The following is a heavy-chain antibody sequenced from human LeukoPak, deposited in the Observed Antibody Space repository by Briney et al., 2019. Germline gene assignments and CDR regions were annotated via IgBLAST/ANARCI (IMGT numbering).Heavy chain of an antibody. CDR2: ISGNGGNI. Sequence: GGSLRLSCATSGFTFSNYGMSWVRQAPGKGLEWVSAISGNGGNIYYADSVKGRFTISRDTSNNMLFLQMNSLRAGDTAVYYCAKGGSAGGPNWFDPWGQGTLVTVSS. CDR1: GFTFSNYG. V-gene: IGHV3-23*01. CDR3: AKGGSAGGPNWFDP. D-gene: IGHD2-15*01. J-gene: IGHJ5*02.